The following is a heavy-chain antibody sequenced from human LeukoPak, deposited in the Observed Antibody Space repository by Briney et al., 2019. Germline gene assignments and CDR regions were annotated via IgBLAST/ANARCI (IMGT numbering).Heavy chain of an antibody. CDR2: IYYSGST. Sequence: SETLSLTCTVSGGSISSSSYYWSWIRQPPGKGLEWIGSIYYSGSTYYNPSLKSRVTISVDTSKNQFSLKLSSVTAADTAVYTCLVTAGNFDYWGQGTLVTVSS. J-gene: IGHJ4*02. CDR1: GGSISSSSYY. D-gene: IGHD6-13*01. V-gene: IGHV4-39*07. CDR3: LVTAGNFDY.